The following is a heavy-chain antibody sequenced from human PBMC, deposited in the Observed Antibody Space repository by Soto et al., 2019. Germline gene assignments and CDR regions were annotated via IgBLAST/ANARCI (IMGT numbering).Heavy chain of an antibody. D-gene: IGHD1-26*01. CDR1: GNTFTYRY. J-gene: IGHJ4*02. V-gene: IGHV1-45*02. Sequence: QMQLVQSGAEVKKTGSSVTVSCKALGNTFTYRYLHWVRQAPGQALEWMGWITPFNGDVHSAQKFQERVTITRDRSINTAYMQMSSLRPEDTAMYFCASGGAGSGPFTWELPDHWGQGTLVTVSS. CDR3: ASGGAGSGPFTWELPDH. CDR2: ITPFNGDV.